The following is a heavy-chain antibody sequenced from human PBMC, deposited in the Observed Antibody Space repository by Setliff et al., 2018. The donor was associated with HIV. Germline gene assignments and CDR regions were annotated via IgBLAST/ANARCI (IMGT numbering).Heavy chain of an antibody. J-gene: IGHJ5*02. CDR3: ARDPPVFMVRGAYNWFDP. D-gene: IGHD3-10*01. CDR1: GYTFTSYG. CDR2: ISAYNGNT. Sequence: ASVKVSCKASGYTFTSYGISWVRQAPGQGLEWMGWISAYNGNTNYAQKLQGRVTMTTDTSTSTAYMELRSLRSGDTAVYYCARDPPVFMVRGAYNWFDPWGQGTLVTVSS. V-gene: IGHV1-18*01.